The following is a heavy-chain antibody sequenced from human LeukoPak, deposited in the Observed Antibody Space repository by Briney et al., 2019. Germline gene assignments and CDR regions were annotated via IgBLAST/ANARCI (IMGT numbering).Heavy chain of an antibody. Sequence: GGSLRLSCAASGFTFSSYAMSWVRQAPGRGLEWVSAISDSGSSTYYAQSVKGRLTITRHNSKNTLYLQMNSLRAEDTAVYYCAKLLDYWGQGTLVTVSS. CDR3: AKLLDY. CDR2: ISDSGSST. J-gene: IGHJ4*02. CDR1: GFTFSSYA. V-gene: IGHV3-23*01.